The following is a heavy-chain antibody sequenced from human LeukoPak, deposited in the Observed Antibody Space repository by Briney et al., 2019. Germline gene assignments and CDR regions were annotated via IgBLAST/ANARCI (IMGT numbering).Heavy chain of an antibody. CDR1: GYTLTDYY. D-gene: IGHD2/OR15-2a*01. V-gene: IGHV1-2*02. J-gene: IGHJ4*02. CDR3: ARAVSRVESTHRGDS. CDR2: INPQSGGT. Sequence: GASVKVSCKASGYTLTDYYIHWVRQAPGQGLEWMGWINPQSGGTKYAQKSQGRVTLTRDTSISTVYMELSRLTSDDTAVYYCARAVSRVESTHRGDSWGQGTLVTVSS.